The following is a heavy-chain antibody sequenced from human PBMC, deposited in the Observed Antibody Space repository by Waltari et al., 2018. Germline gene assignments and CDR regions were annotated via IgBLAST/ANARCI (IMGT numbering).Heavy chain of an antibody. CDR3: ARRQLGGPLDP. CDR1: GCPFGRYA. Sequence: QVHLLQSGAAVQKPGSQVKVSCKASGCPFGRYAITWVRQAPGQGLEWMGGLIPIFGAPNYAQRCQGRVTITADESTSTVDMELSSLKSEDTALYFCARRQLGGPLDPWGQGTLVTVSS. CDR2: LIPIFGAP. V-gene: IGHV1-69*12. J-gene: IGHJ5*02. D-gene: IGHD1-1*01.